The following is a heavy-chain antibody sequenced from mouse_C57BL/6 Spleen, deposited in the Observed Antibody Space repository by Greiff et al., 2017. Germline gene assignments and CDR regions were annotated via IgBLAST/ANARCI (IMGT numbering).Heavy chain of an antibody. J-gene: IGHJ1*03. CDR2: IDPSDSET. Sequence: QVQLQQSGAELVRPGSSVKLSCKASGYTFTSYWMHWVKQRPIQGLEWSGNIDPSDSETHYNQKFKDKATLTVDKSSSTAYMQLISLTSEDSAVYYCARVGYYAYWYFDVWGTGTTVTVSS. CDR3: ARVGYYAYWYFDV. V-gene: IGHV1-52*01. CDR1: GYTFTSYW. D-gene: IGHD2-3*01.